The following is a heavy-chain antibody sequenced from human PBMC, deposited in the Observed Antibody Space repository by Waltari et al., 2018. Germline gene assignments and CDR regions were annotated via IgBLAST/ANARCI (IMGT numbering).Heavy chain of an antibody. V-gene: IGHV1-18*01. CDR1: GYTFTSYG. D-gene: IGHD2-2*01. J-gene: IGHJ6*02. CDR2: ISAYNGNT. Sequence: QVQLVQSGAEVKKPGASVKVSCKASGYTFTSYGISWVRQAPGQGLEWMGWISAYNGNTNYAQKLQGRVTMTTDTSTSTAYMELRSLRSDDTAVYYCARFPSVVVPAAHMRYYYYYGMDVWGQGTTVTVSS. CDR3: ARFPSVVVPAAHMRYYYYYGMDV.